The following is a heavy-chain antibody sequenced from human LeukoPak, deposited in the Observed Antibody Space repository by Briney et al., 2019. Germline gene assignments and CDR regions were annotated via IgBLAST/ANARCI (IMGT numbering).Heavy chain of an antibody. D-gene: IGHD5-12*01. J-gene: IGHJ4*02. Sequence: GGSLRLSCAASGFRISGYVMHWVRQAPGKGPESVSAISPDGTTYYANSVKGRFTISGDNSQNTLYLQMGSLTTEDMAVCYCARESQGGSDYWGQGTLVTVSS. V-gene: IGHV3-64*01. CDR3: ARESQGGSDY. CDR1: GFRISGYV. CDR2: ISPDGTT.